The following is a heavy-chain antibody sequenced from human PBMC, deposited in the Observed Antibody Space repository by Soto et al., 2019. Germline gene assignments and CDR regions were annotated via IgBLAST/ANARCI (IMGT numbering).Heavy chain of an antibody. CDR3: AKDLCSGGSCYYNYYYGMDV. J-gene: IGHJ6*02. Sequence: GGSLRLSCAASGFTFSSYGMHWVRQAPGKGLEWVAVISYDGSNKYYADSVKGRFTISRDNSKNTLYLQMNSLRAEDTAVYYCAKDLCSGGSCYYNYYYGMDVWGQGTMVTVSS. CDR1: GFTFSSYG. D-gene: IGHD2-15*01. CDR2: ISYDGSNK. V-gene: IGHV3-30*18.